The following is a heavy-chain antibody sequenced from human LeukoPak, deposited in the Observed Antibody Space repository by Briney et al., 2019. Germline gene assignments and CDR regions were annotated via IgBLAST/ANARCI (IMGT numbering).Heavy chain of an antibody. V-gene: IGHV4-39*01. D-gene: IGHD3-16*01. CDR1: GGSISSSSYY. CDR3: ARGNYDYVWGGIDY. J-gene: IGHJ4*02. CDR2: IDYSGST. Sequence: PSETLSLTCTVPGGSISSSSYYWGWIRQPPGKGLEWIGSIDYSGSTYYNPSLKSRVTISVDTSKNQFSLKLSSVTAADTAVYYCARGNYDYVWGGIDYWGQGTLVTVSS.